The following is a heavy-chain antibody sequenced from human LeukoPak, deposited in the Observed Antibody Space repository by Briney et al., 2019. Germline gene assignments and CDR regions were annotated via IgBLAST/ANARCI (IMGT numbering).Heavy chain of an antibody. CDR3: ARSPRPGIAAAGTYNWFDP. CDR1: GGSFSDYY. Sequence: SETLSLTCDVFGGSFSDYYWTWIRQSPGKGLEWIGEIDHIGSTNYNPSLKSRVTISVDTSKNQFSLKLSSVTAADTAVYYCARSPRPGIAAAGTYNWFDPWGQGTLVTVSS. CDR2: IDHIGST. J-gene: IGHJ5*02. D-gene: IGHD6-13*01. V-gene: IGHV4-34*01.